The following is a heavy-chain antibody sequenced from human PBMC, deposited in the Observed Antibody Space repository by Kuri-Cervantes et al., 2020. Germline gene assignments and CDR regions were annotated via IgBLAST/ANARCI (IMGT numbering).Heavy chain of an antibody. J-gene: IGHJ6*03. CDR2: IDTSGNA. V-gene: IGHV4-4*07. D-gene: IGHD3-3*01. CDR1: GGSINTYY. Sequence: GSLRLSCTVSGGSINTYYWNWIRQPAGKTLEWIGRIDTSGNANYNSSLKSRVTTSVDKSKSQFSLKLSSATAADTAVYYCARGPFGEVTNFYYYYYMDVWGKGTTVTVSS. CDR3: ARGPFGEVTNFYYYYYMDV.